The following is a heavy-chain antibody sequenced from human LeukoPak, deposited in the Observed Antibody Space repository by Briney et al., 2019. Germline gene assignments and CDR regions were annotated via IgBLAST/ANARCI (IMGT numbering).Heavy chain of an antibody. CDR2: IASDGSST. CDR3: ARGRPHGNDY. Sequence: GGSLRLSCTASGFTFSNEWMHWVRQTPGKGLVWVSRIASDGSSTTYADSARGRFSISRDNAKNTLYLQMNSLRVEDTAVYYCARGRPHGNDYWGQGTLVTVSS. J-gene: IGHJ4*02. D-gene: IGHD4-23*01. CDR1: GFTFSNEW. V-gene: IGHV3-74*01.